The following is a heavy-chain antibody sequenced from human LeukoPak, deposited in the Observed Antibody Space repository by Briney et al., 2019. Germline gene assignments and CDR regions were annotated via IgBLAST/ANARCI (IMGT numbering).Heavy chain of an antibody. D-gene: IGHD6-19*01. J-gene: IGHJ4*02. CDR2: IKQDGSGK. Sequence: PGGSLRLSCAASGFTFSSYWMSWVRQAPGKGLEWVANIKQDGSGKYYVDSVKGRFTISRDNAKNSLYLQMNSLRAEDTAVYYCARLSSGWRLSSFDYWGQGTLVTVSS. V-gene: IGHV3-7*01. CDR1: GFTFSSYW. CDR3: ARLSSGWRLSSFDY.